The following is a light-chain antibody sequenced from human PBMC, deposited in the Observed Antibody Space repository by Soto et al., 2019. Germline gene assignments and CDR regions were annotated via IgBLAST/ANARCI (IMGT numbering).Light chain of an antibody. Sequence: DIQMTQSPPTLSASVGGRVTITCRASQSISGWLAWYQQKPGKAPKLLIYDAYNLEGGVTSRFSGTGSGTEFTLTISSLQPEDFATYYCQQYNTYSQTVGQGTKVDIK. V-gene: IGKV1-5*01. J-gene: IGKJ1*01. CDR2: DAY. CDR1: QSISGW. CDR3: QQYNTYSQT.